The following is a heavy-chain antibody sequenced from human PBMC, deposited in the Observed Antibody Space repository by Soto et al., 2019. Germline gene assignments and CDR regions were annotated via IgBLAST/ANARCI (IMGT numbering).Heavy chain of an antibody. CDR2: TIPMFGTP. CDR3: SRPRRDRNYCSGMAV. D-gene: IGHD3-22*01. V-gene: IGHV1-69*01. CDR1: GGTFSKYA. Sequence: QVQLVQSGAEMQQPGASVRVSCKASGGTFSKYAFSWVRQAPGQGLEWLGGTIPMFGTPNYAQKFQGRGAISADESTATVYMELSSLRCEDTAVYFCSRPRRDRNYCSGMAVWGQGTTVPVSS. J-gene: IGHJ6*02.